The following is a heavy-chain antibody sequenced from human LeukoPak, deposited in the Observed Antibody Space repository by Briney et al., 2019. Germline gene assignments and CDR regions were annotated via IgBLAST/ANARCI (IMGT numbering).Heavy chain of an antibody. CDR2: IYHSGST. V-gene: IGHV4-30-2*01. J-gene: IGHJ6*04. CDR3: ARGRVPAAIHGMDV. D-gene: IGHD2-2*01. CDR1: GGSISSGGYS. Sequence: SETLSLTCAVSGGSISSGGYSWSWIRQPPGKGLEWIGYIYHSGSTYYNPSLKSRVTTSVDRSKNQFSLKLSSVTAADTAVYYCARGRVPAAIHGMDVWGKGTTVTVSS.